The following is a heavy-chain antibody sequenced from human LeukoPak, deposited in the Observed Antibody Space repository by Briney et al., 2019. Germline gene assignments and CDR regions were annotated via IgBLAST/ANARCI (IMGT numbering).Heavy chain of an antibody. D-gene: IGHD5-18*01. V-gene: IGHV1-69-2*01. CDR2: VDPEDGET. CDR3: ATAMHTAMPSSFDY. Sequence: ASVKISCKSSGYTFTDYYMHWVQQSPGKGLEWMGRVDPEDGETIYAEKFQGRVTITADTSTDTAYMELSSLRSEDTAVYYCATAMHTAMPSSFDYWGQGTLVTVSS. CDR1: GYTFTDYY. J-gene: IGHJ4*02.